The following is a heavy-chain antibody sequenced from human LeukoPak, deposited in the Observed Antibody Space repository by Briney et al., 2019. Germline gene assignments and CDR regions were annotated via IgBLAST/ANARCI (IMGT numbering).Heavy chain of an antibody. CDR3: ASTSPDIVVVPAAISWFDP. J-gene: IGHJ5*02. D-gene: IGHD2-2*01. Sequence: PGGSLRLSCAASGFTFSSYGMSWVRQAPGKGLEWVSAISGSGGSTYYADSVKGRFTISRDNSKNTLYLQMNSLRAEDTAVYYCASTSPDIVVVPAAISWFDPWGQGTLVTVSS. CDR2: ISGSGGST. V-gene: IGHV3-23*01. CDR1: GFTFSSYG.